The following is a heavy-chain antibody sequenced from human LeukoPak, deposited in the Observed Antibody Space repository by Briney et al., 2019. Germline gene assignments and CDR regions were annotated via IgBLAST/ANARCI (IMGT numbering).Heavy chain of an antibody. CDR2: INAGNGNT. V-gene: IGHV1-3*01. CDR3: AREGGGQQLWLPPLYYYGMDA. CDR1: GYTFTSYA. D-gene: IGHD5-18*01. Sequence: GASVKVSCKASGYTFTSYAMHWVRQAPGQRLEWMGWINAGNGNTKYSQKFQGRVTITRDTSASTAYMELSSLRSEDTAVYYCAREGGGQQLWLPPLYYYGMDAWGQGTTVTVSS. J-gene: IGHJ6*02.